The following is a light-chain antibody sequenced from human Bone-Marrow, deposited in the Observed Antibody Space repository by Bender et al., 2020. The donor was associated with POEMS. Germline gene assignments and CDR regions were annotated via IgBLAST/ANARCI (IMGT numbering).Light chain of an antibody. CDR1: KLGDKY. CDR2: QDS. J-gene: IGLJ3*02. V-gene: IGLV3-1*01. Sequence: SYELTQPSSVSVSPGQTASITCSGDKLGDKYACWYQQKPGQSPVMVMFQDSERPSGIPERFSGSSSGTTVTLTISGAQVEDEADYYCYSAADTSWVFGGGTKLTVL. CDR3: YSAADTSWV.